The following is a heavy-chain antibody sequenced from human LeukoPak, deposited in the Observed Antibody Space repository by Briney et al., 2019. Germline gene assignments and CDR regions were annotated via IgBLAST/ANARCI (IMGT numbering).Heavy chain of an antibody. J-gene: IGHJ4*02. V-gene: IGHV3-23*01. CDR2: ISSGDRT. D-gene: IGHD3-9*01. Sequence: GGSLRLSCAASGFTFSSYAMNWVRQAPGKGLEWVAGISSGDRTFHAESVKGRFTISRDKSKDKLYLQMNCLRAEDTAVYYCAKDASASPYFHWFDNWGQGTQVIVSS. CDR1: GFTFSSYA. CDR3: AKDASASPYFHWFDN.